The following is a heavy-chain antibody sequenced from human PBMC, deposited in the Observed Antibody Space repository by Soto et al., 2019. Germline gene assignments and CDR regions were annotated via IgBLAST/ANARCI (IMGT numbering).Heavy chain of an antibody. CDR2: ISGSGCSK. CDR1: GLTFCSYA. V-gene: IGHV3-23*01. J-gene: IGHJ4*02. Sequence: PGGSPRLSCAASGLTFCSYAMIWVRQDPGKGLEWVSAISGSGCSKYYADSVKGRFTISRDNSKNTLYLQMNSLRAEDTAVYYCARELYYGGNPQSDYWGQGTLVTVSS. D-gene: IGHD4-17*01. CDR3: ARELYYGGNPQSDY.